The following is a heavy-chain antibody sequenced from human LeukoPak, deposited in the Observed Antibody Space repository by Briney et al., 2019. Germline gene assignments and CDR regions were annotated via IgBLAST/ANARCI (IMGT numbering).Heavy chain of an antibody. Sequence: GGSLRLSCAASGFIFDDYAMPWVRRAPGKGLQWVSGITRNAAIIGYVDSVKGRFTISRDSAKNSLYLQMNSLRPEDTASYYCARGDILTTRLLDSWGLGTLVTVSS. D-gene: IGHD3-9*01. J-gene: IGHJ4*02. V-gene: IGHV3-9*01. CDR1: GFIFDDYA. CDR3: ARGDILTTRLLDS. CDR2: ITRNAAII.